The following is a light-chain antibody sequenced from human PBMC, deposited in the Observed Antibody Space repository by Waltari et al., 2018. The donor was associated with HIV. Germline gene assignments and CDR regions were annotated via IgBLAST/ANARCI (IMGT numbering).Light chain of an antibody. V-gene: IGKV1-9*01. CDR3: QQFHSLPRT. J-gene: IGKJ1*01. CDR1: QDINTY. Sequence: DMQLTQSPSFLSASVGDRVTISCRASQDINTYLAWYQVKPGRAPKLLIYGASFLHSGVPSRFSGSGSGTEFTLTISSLQPEDFSTYYCQQFHSLPRTFGQGTKVEIK. CDR2: GAS.